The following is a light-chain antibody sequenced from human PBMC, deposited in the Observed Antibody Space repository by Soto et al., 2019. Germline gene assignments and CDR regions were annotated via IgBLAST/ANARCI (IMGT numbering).Light chain of an antibody. CDR1: NSNIGNND. J-gene: IGLJ1*01. CDR3: GTWDSSMSAYV. Sequence: QRMRAQPGSRAAAAGRNITNSCSGSNSNIGNNDVSWYQQLPGTAPKLLIYDNNKRPAGIPDRFSGSKSGTSATLGITGLQTGDEADYYCGTWDSSMSAYVFGTGTKVTVL. CDR2: DNN. V-gene: IGLV1-51*01.